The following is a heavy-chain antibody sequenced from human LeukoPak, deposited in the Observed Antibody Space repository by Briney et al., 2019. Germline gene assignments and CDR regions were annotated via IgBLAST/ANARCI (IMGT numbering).Heavy chain of an antibody. CDR3: AKVRVFDFWSGYYHYYYGMDV. Sequence: TGGSLRLSCAASGFTFSSYGMHWVRQAPGKGLEWVAVISYDGSNKYYADSVKGRFTISRDNSKNTLYLQMNSLRAEDTAVYYCAKVRVFDFWSGYYHYYYGMDVWGQGTTVTVSS. V-gene: IGHV3-30*18. D-gene: IGHD3-3*01. CDR2: ISYDGSNK. J-gene: IGHJ6*02. CDR1: GFTFSSYG.